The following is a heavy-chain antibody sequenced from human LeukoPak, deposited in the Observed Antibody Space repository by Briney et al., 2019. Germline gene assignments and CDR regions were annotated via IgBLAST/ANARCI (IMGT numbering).Heavy chain of an antibody. CDR1: GYTFTDYY. V-gene: IGHV1-2*02. Sequence: ASVKVSCKASGYTFTDYYMSWVRQAPGQGLEWMGWINPNSGGTVYAQKFQGRVTMTRDTSISTAYVELSRLRSDDTAVYYCARLYGGGLLWFGEQTNYFDYWGQGTLVTVSS. D-gene: IGHD3-10*01. J-gene: IGHJ4*02. CDR3: ARLYGGGLLWFGEQTNYFDY. CDR2: INPNSGGT.